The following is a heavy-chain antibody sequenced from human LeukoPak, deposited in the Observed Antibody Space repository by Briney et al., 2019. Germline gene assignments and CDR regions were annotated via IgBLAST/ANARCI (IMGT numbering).Heavy chain of an antibody. J-gene: IGHJ3*02. CDR3: ARDDSRLLDDAFDT. CDR1: GFTFRSYS. CDR2: ISSSSSYI. D-gene: IGHD3-10*01. V-gene: IGHV3-21*01. Sequence: KTGGSLRLSCAASGFTFRSYSMNWVRQAPGKGLEWVSSISSSSSYIYYADSVKGRFTISRDNAKNSLYLQMNSLRAEDTAVYYCARDDSRLLDDAFDTWGQGTMVTVSS.